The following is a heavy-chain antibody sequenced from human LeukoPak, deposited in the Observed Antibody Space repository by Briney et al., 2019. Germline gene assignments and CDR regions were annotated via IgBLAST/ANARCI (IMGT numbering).Heavy chain of an antibody. Sequence: GASVKVSCKASGYTFTDYSMHWVRQAPGQGLEWMGRIYSKSGGTHYAQKFQDRVTMTSDTSISTAYMELRRLRSDDTAVYYCARDHYGSPPHYYYGMDVWGQGTTVTVSS. J-gene: IGHJ6*02. CDR1: GYTFTDYS. V-gene: IGHV1-2*06. D-gene: IGHD3-10*01. CDR2: IYSKSGGT. CDR3: ARDHYGSPPHYYYGMDV.